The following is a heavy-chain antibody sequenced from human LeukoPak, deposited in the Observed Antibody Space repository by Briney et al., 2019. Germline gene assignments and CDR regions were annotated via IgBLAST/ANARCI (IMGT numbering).Heavy chain of an antibody. D-gene: IGHD1-26*01. CDR1: GFGITNYG. CDR2: IRSKANSYAT. J-gene: IGHJ3*02. V-gene: IGHV3-73*01. CDR3: TRRLSTVGATRDAFDI. Sequence: GGSLRLSCASSGFGITNYGIHWVRQASGKGLEWVGRIRSKANSYATAYAASVKGRFTISRDDSKNTAYLQMNSLKTEDTAVYYCTRRLSTVGATRDAFDIWGQGTMVTVSS.